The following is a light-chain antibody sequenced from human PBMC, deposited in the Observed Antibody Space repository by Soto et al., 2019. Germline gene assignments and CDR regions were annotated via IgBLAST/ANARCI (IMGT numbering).Light chain of an antibody. V-gene: IGLV2-14*01. CDR2: DVS. J-gene: IGLJ3*02. CDR1: GTYNY. CDR3: SSYTSSNPLWV. Sequence: QSALTQPASVSGSPGQSITISCSGAGTYNYVCWYQQHPGKAPKLVIYDVSNRASGVSNRFFGSRSGNTASLTISGLRTEDEADYYCSSYTSSNPLWVFGGGTQLTVL.